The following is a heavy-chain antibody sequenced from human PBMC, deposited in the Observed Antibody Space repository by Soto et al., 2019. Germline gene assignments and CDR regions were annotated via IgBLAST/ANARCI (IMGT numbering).Heavy chain of an antibody. Sequence: QLQLQESGPGLVKPSETLSLTCSVSGDSINSDNYYWGWIRQPPGKGLEWLGSIYYRGNTYYNPSLKTRVTISLDKSKGQFSLKLNSVTATESAVYFCARLEGLATISYYFDYWCQGTLVTVSS. J-gene: IGHJ4*02. CDR1: GDSINSDNYY. CDR3: ARLEGLATISYYFDY. V-gene: IGHV4-39*01. D-gene: IGHD3-9*01. CDR2: IYYRGNT.